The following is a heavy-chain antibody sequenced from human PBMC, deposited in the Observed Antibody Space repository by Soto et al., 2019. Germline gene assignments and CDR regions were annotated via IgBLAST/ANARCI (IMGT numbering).Heavy chain of an antibody. D-gene: IGHD2-15*01. V-gene: IGHV3-23*01. CDR3: ARAGGDCSGGSCYSGQGDY. Sequence: EVQLLESGGGLVQPGGSLRLSCAASGFTFSSYAMSWVRQAPGKGLEWVSGITGSGGSTYYADSVKGRFTISRDNSKKDLDLQMNSLRAEDTSVYYCARAGGDCSGGSCYSGQGDYWGQGTLVTVSS. CDR2: ITGSGGST. CDR1: GFTFSSYA. J-gene: IGHJ4*02.